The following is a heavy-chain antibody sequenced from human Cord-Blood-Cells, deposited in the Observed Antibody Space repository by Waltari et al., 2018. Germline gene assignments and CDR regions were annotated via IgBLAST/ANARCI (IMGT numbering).Heavy chain of an antibody. V-gene: IGHV1-24*01. D-gene: IGHD2-2*02. CDR3: ATSPVVPAAIWYYGMDV. CDR1: GYTLTELS. J-gene: IGHJ6*02. Sequence: QVQLVQSGAEVKKPGASVKVSCKVSGYTLTELSMHWVRQAPGKGLEWMGGCDPRDGETIYGQKFQGRVTMTEDTSTDTAYMELSSLRSEDTAVYYCATSPVVPAAIWYYGMDVWGQGTTVTVSS. CDR2: CDPRDGET.